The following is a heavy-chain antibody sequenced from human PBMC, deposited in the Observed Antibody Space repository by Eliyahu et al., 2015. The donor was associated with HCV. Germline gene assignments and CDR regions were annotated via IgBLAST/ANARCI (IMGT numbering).Heavy chain of an antibody. CDR1: QFTFXAYI. Sequence: EVQLLESGGGLVHPGGALRLXCAGSQFTFXAYIMTWVRQPPGKGLEWVSSISGSSGTTDYADSVKGRFTISRDDSKNTLYLQMNSLRAEDTAVYYCASMENYYDSSGHPYYYGMDFWGQGTTVTVSS. J-gene: IGHJ6*02. CDR2: ISGSSGTT. D-gene: IGHD3-22*01. V-gene: IGHV3-23*01. CDR3: ASMENYYDSSGHPYYYGMDF.